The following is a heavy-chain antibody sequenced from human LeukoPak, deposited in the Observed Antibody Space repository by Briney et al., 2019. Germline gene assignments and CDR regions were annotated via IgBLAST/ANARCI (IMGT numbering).Heavy chain of an antibody. CDR1: GFTFSSYS. CDR3: ARVKDIVVVPAAGGDY. J-gene: IGHJ4*02. Sequence: GGSLRLSCAASGFTFSSYSMNWVRQAPGKGLEWVSSISSSSSCIYYADSVKGRFTISRDNAKNSLYLQMNSLRAEDTAVYYCARVKDIVVVPAAGGDYWGQGTLVTVSS. V-gene: IGHV3-21*01. CDR2: ISSSSSCI. D-gene: IGHD2-2*01.